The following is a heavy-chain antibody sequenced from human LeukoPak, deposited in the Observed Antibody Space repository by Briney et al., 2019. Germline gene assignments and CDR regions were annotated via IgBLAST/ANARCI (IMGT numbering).Heavy chain of an antibody. CDR3: AKSTAPCSRGSCYSALES. CDR2: LNTGGAWI. J-gene: IGHJ4*02. V-gene: IGHV3-23*01. CDR1: GFTFRSYV. Sequence: GGSLRLSCAASGFTFRSYVMSWVRLAPGKGLEWVSDLNTGGAWIYYADSVKGRFTISRDNSGNTLYLQMNSLRVEDTAIYYCAKSTAPCSRGSCYSALESWGQGTLVTVSS. D-gene: IGHD2-15*01.